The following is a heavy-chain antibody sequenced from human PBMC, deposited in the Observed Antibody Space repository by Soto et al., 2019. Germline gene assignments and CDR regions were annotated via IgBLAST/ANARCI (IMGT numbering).Heavy chain of an antibody. CDR3: ARDPRVAARRMYYYYYMDV. CDR2: INSDGSST. Sequence: GGSLRLSCVASGFTFSSYWMHWVRQAPGKGLVWVSRINSDGSSTSYADSVKGRFTISRDNAKNTLYLQMNSLRAEDTAVYYCARDPRVAARRMYYYYYMDVWGKGTTVTVSS. D-gene: IGHD6-6*01. CDR1: GFTFSSYW. J-gene: IGHJ6*03. V-gene: IGHV3-74*01.